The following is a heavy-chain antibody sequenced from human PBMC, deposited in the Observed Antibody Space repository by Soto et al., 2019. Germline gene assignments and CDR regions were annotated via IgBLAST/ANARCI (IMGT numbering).Heavy chain of an antibody. D-gene: IGHD1-26*01. J-gene: IGHJ3*02. CDR2: INPNSGGT. Sequence: GASVKVCCKASGYTFTGYYMHWVRQAPGQGLEWMGWINPNSGGTNYAQKFQGWVTMTRDTSISTAYMELSRLRSDDTAVYYCARDPGGSYGENAFDIWGQGTMVTVSS. CDR1: GYTFTGYY. CDR3: ARDPGGSYGENAFDI. V-gene: IGHV1-2*04.